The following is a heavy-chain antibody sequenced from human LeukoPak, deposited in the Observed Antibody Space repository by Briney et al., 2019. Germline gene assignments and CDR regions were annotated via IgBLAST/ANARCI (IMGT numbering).Heavy chain of an antibody. Sequence: GESLKISCKGSGYSFTSYWISWVRQMPGKGLEWMGGIDPSDSYTNYSPSFQGHVTISADKSISTAYLQWSSLKASDTAMYYCVACSSTSCAVGSYYGMDVWGKGTTVTVSS. J-gene: IGHJ6*04. CDR2: IDPSDSYT. CDR1: GYSFTSYW. V-gene: IGHV5-10-1*01. CDR3: VACSSTSCAVGSYYGMDV. D-gene: IGHD2-2*01.